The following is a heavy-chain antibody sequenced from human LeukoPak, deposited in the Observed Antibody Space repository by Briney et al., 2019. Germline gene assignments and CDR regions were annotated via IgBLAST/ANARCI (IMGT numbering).Heavy chain of an antibody. Sequence: SETLSLTCTVSGDSISRSHYYWALIRQPPGKGLEWIGSFSYSVNTYYNPSLKNRVNISVDTSKNQFSLSLSSVTATDTALYYCARHGEFCSGGSCLSRKYSWFDTWGQGTLVTVSS. CDR2: FSYSVNT. V-gene: IGHV4-39*01. CDR1: GDSISRSHYY. D-gene: IGHD2-15*01. CDR3: ARHGEFCSGGSCLSRKYSWFDT. J-gene: IGHJ5*02.